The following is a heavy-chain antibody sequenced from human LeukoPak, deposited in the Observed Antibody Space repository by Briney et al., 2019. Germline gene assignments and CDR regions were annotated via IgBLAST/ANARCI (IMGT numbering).Heavy chain of an antibody. CDR2: ISSSSSYI. Sequence: GGSLRLSCAASGFTFSSYSMNRVRQAPGKGLEWVSSISSSSSYIYYADSVKGRFTISRDNAKNSLYLQMNSLRAEDTAVYYCARSSRQLVDHFSEYSSSSVDYWGQGTLVTVSS. D-gene: IGHD6-6*01. CDR3: ARSSRQLVDHFSEYSSSSVDY. J-gene: IGHJ4*02. CDR1: GFTFSSYS. V-gene: IGHV3-21*01.